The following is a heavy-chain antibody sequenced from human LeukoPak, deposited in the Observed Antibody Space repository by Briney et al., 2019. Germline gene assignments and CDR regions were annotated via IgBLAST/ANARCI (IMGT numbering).Heavy chain of an antibody. CDR1: GFTFDDYV. J-gene: IGHJ4*02. D-gene: IGHD6-13*01. Sequence: GGSLRLSCAASGFTFDDYVMRWVRQAPGKGLEWVSGINWNSGNIGYADSVKGRFTISRDNAKNSLYLQMNSLRAEDTALYYCAKSSSSWLYFDYWGQGTLVTVSS. CDR2: INWNSGNI. CDR3: AKSSSSWLYFDY. V-gene: IGHV3-9*01.